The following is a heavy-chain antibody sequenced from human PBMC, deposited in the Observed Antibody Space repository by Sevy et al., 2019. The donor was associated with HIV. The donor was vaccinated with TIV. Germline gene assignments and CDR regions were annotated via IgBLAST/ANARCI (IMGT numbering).Heavy chain of an antibody. J-gene: IGHJ6*02. D-gene: IGHD5-12*01. CDR1: GGSISSSSYY. V-gene: IGHV4-39*01. CDR3: AGRIVATTNNPEYYYYYGMDV. CDR2: IYYSGST. Sequence: SETLSLTCTVSGGSISSSSYYWGWIRQPPGKGLEWIGSIYYSGSTYYNPSLKSRVTISVDTSKNQFSLKLSSVTAADTAVYYCAGRIVATTNNPEYYYYYGMDVWGQGTMVTVSS.